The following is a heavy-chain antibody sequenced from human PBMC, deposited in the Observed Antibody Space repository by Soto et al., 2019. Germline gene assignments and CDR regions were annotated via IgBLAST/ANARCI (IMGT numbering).Heavy chain of an antibody. CDR3: AASCVACGGFNYYGMDV. CDR2: IYYSGTT. J-gene: IGHJ6*02. D-gene: IGHD2-21*01. CDR1: GGSISSGGYY. V-gene: IGHV4-31*03. Sequence: QVQLQESGPGLVKPSQTLSLTCTFSGGSISSGGYYWYWIRQHPGKGLEWMGYIYYSGTTYYNPSLKSRVTISVDTSKNQFSLKLSSVTAADTAVYYCAASCVACGGFNYYGMDVWGQGTTVTVSS.